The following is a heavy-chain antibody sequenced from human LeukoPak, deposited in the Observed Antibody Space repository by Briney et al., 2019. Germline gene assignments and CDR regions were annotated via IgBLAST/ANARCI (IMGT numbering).Heavy chain of an antibody. Sequence: GASVKVSCKASGYTFISYDINWVRQATGQGLEWMGWMEPDSGNTGYAQKFQGRVTMTRNTSTNTAYMELSSPTSEDTAVYYCTRVPRELSGKWGRGTLVTVSS. J-gene: IGHJ4*02. CDR1: GYTFISYD. D-gene: IGHD3-10*01. CDR3: TRVPRELSGK. V-gene: IGHV1-8*01. CDR2: MEPDSGNT.